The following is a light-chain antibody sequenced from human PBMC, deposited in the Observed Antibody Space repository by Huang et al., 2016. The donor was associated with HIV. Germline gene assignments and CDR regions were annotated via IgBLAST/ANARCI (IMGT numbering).Light chain of an antibody. CDR1: QSISSY. Sequence: DIQMTQFPSSLSASVGDRVTITCRASQSISSYLNWYQQKPGKAPKLLIYAASSLQTGVPSRFSGRGSGTDFTLTISSLHPEDFAIYYCQQSYSTPWTFGQGTKVEIK. V-gene: IGKV1-39*01. J-gene: IGKJ1*01. CDR3: QQSYSTPWT. CDR2: AAS.